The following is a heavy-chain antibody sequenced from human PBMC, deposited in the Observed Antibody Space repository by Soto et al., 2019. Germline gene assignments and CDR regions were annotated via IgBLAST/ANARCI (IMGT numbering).Heavy chain of an antibody. CDR3: ARDQYYDFWSGFNWFDP. Sequence: TSETLCLTCTVAGGSVRSGSYYWSWIRQPPGKGLEWIGYIYYSGSTDYNPSLKSRVTISVDTSKNQFSLKLSSVTAADTAVYYCARDQYYDFWSGFNWFDPWGQGTLVT. V-gene: IGHV4-61*01. CDR1: GGSVRSGSYY. J-gene: IGHJ5*02. CDR2: IYYSGST. D-gene: IGHD3-3*01.